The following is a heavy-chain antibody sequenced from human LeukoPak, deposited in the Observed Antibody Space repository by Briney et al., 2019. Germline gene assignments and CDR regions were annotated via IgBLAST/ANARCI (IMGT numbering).Heavy chain of an antibody. CDR1: GFTFSSYS. D-gene: IGHD5-18*01. Sequence: PGGSLRLSCAASGFTFSSYSMNWVRQAPGKGLEWVSSISSSSSYIYYADSVKGRFTISRDNAKNSLYLQMNSLRAEDTAVYYCARIGYSYGYRVGYFVYWGQGTLVTVSS. V-gene: IGHV3-21*01. CDR3: ARIGYSYGYRVGYFVY. J-gene: IGHJ4*02. CDR2: ISSSSSYI.